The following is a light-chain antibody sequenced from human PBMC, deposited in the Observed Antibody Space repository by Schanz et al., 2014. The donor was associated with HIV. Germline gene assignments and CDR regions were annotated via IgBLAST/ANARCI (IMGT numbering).Light chain of an antibody. CDR3: ASWNVSLNGRV. V-gene: IGLV1-40*01. J-gene: IGLJ3*02. CDR2: GNT. Sequence: QSVLTQPPSVSGAPGQRVTISCTGSSSNIGSGFDVHWYQKLPGTAPKLLIYGNTNRPSGVPDRFSGSKSGTSASLAISGLQSEDEADYYCASWNVSLNGRVFGGGTKLTVL. CDR1: SSNIGSGFD.